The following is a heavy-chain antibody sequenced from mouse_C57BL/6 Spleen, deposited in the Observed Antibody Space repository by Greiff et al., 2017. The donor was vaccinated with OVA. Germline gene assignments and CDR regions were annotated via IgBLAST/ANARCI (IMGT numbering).Heavy chain of an antibody. CDR2: ISSGSSTI. D-gene: IGHD3-2*02. CDR1: GFTFSDYG. J-gene: IGHJ3*01. Sequence: EVKLVASGGGLVKPGGSLKLSCAASGFTFSDYGMHWVRQAPEKGLEWVAYISSGSSTIYYADTVKGRFTISRDNAKNTLFLQMTSLRSEDTAMYYCARRDSSGYVRFAYWGQGTLVTVSA. V-gene: IGHV5-17*01. CDR3: ARRDSSGYVRFAY.